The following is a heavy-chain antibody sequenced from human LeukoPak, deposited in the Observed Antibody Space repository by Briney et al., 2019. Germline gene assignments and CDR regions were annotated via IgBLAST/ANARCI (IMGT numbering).Heavy chain of an antibody. CDR2: IKSKTDGGTT. V-gene: IGHV3-15*01. Sequence: GGSLRLSCAASGFTFSNAWMSWVRQAPGKGLEWVGRIKSKTDGGTTDYAAPVKGRFTISRDDSKNTLYLQMNSLKTEDTAVYYCTKARWRYYYGSGSYSPFDYWGQGTLVTVSS. CDR3: TKARWRYYYGSGSYSPFDY. J-gene: IGHJ4*02. D-gene: IGHD3-10*01. CDR1: GFTFSNAW.